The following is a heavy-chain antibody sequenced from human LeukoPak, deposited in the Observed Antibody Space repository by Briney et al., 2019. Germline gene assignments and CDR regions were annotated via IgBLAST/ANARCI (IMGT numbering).Heavy chain of an antibody. D-gene: IGHD2-15*01. CDR2: IRYDGGET. Sequence: GGSLRLSCAASGFTFNRRGMHWVRQAPGKGLEWVAFIRYDGGETFYADFVKGRFTISRDNSKNTLSLQLNTLRPEDTAVYYCAKDWRRIVVVGPITRHGNYMDVWGKGTTVTISS. CDR1: GFTFNRRG. V-gene: IGHV3-30*02. CDR3: AKDWRRIVVVGPITRHGNYMDV. J-gene: IGHJ6*03.